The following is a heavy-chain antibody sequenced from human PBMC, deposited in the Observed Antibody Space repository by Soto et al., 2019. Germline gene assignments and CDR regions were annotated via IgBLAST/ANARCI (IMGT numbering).Heavy chain of an antibody. CDR2: IYYSGST. CDR3: ARYCSGGSCYLDP. Sequence: QVQLQESGPGLVKPSETLSLTCTVSGGSISSYYWSWIRQPPGKGLEWIGYIYYSGSTNYNPSLKSRVTISVDTFKNQFSLKLSSVTAADTAVYYCARYCSGGSCYLDPWGQGTLVTVSS. CDR1: GGSISSYY. V-gene: IGHV4-59*01. J-gene: IGHJ5*02. D-gene: IGHD2-15*01.